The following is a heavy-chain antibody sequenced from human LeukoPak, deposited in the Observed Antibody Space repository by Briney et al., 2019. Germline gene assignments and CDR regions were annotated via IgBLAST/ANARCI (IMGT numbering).Heavy chain of an antibody. V-gene: IGHV1-2*02. CDR1: GYTFTGSY. Sequence: ASVTVSCKASGYTFTGSYIHWVRQAPGQGLEWMGWINPNSGTTNYVQTFQGGVIMTRDTSISTAYMELSRLRPDDTAIYYCTKVAGANLRSNFAFDIWGQGTMVTVSS. CDR2: INPNSGTT. D-gene: IGHD5/OR15-5a*01. J-gene: IGHJ3*02. CDR3: TKVAGANLRSNFAFDI.